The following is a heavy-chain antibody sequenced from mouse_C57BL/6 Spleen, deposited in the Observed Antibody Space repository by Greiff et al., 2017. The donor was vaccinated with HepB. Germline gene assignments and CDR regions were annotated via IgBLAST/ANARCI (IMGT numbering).Heavy chain of an antibody. CDR1: GYTFTSYW. D-gene: IGHD2-1*01. V-gene: IGHV1-72*01. CDR3: ARGSYYGNYWYFDV. Sequence: VQLQQPGAELVKPGASVKLSCKASGYTFTSYWMHWVKQRPGRGLEWIGRIDPNSGGTKYNEKFKSKAKLTVDKPTSTAYMQLSSLTAENSSFYYNARGSYYGNYWYFDVWGTGTTVTVSS. CDR2: IDPNSGGT. J-gene: IGHJ1*03.